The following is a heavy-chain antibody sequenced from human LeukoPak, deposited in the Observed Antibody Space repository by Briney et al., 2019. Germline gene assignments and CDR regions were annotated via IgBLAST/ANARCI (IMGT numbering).Heavy chain of an antibody. CDR3: ARVRGDSSGDY. Sequence: KTSQTLSLTCTVSGGSISSGGYYWSWIRQHPGKGLEWIGSIYYSGTTHYNPSLKGRVTISVDTSKNHFSLKLSSVTAADTAVYYCARVRGDSSGDYWGQGTLVSVSS. J-gene: IGHJ4*02. CDR1: GGSISSGGYY. V-gene: IGHV4-31*03. CDR2: IYYSGTT. D-gene: IGHD3-22*01.